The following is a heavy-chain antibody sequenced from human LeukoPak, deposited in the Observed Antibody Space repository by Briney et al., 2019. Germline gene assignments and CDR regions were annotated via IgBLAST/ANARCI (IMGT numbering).Heavy chain of an antibody. V-gene: IGHV4-34*01. J-gene: IGHJ4*02. CDR2: INHSGST. Sequence: GSLRLSCAASGFTFSSYAMHWVRQAPGKGLEWIGEINHSGSTNYNPSLKSRVTISVDTSKNQFSLKLSSVTAADTAVYYCARGSIAAAGNYDYWGQGTLVTVSS. CDR1: GFTFSSYA. CDR3: ARGSIAAAGNYDY. D-gene: IGHD6-13*01.